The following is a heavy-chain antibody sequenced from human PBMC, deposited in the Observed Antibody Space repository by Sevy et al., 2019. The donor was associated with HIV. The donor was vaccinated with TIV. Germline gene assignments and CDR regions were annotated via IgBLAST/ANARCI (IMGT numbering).Heavy chain of an antibody. J-gene: IGHJ4*02. D-gene: IGHD2-8*01. CDR1: GFAFYEYS. V-gene: IGHV3-23*01. CDR3: AREGCSRPHDY. Sequence: GGFLRLSCAASGFAFYEYSMSWIRQAPGKGLEWVATLSFGCGKIKYADSVKGQFTISRDNSKNSFYLQMDNLRVEDTALYYCAREGCSRPHDYWGQGTRVTVSS. CDR2: LSFGCGKI.